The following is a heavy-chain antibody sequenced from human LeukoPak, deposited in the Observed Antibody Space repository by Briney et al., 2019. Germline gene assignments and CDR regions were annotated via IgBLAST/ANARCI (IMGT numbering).Heavy chain of an antibody. J-gene: IGHJ6*02. Sequence: GGSLRLSCAASGFTVSSNYMSWVRQAPGKGLEWVSVIYSGGSTYYADSVKGRFTISRDNSKNTLYLQMNSLRAEDTAVYYCASLLLCSSTSCYTGFTDYYYGMDVWGQGTTVTVSS. D-gene: IGHD2-2*02. CDR3: ASLLLCSSTSCYTGFTDYYYGMDV. CDR2: IYSGGST. V-gene: IGHV3-53*01. CDR1: GFTVSSNY.